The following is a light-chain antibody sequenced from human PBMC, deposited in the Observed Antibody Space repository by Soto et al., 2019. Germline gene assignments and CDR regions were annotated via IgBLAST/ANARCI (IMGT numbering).Light chain of an antibody. V-gene: IGLV1-40*01. CDR1: SSNIGAGYD. Sequence: QAVVTQPPSVSGAPGQRVTISCPGSSSNIGAGYDVHWYQQLPGTAPKLLIYGNSNRPSGVPDRFSGSKSGTSASLAITGLQAEDEADYYCQSYDSSLSGRVVFGGGTKVTVL. J-gene: IGLJ2*01. CDR3: QSYDSSLSGRVV. CDR2: GNS.